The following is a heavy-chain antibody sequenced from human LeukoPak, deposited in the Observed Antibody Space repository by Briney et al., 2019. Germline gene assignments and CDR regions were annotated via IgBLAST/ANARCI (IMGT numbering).Heavy chain of an antibody. CDR3: ARDLMTAARTYYYYYMDV. CDR1: GFTFGDYA. J-gene: IGHJ6*03. Sequence: GGSLRLSCTASGFTFGDYAMSWVRQAPGKGLEWVANIKQDGSEKYYVDSVKGRFTISRDNAKNSLYLQMNSLRAEDTAVYYCARDLMTAARTYYYYYMDVWGKGTTVTVSS. D-gene: IGHD6-13*01. CDR2: IKQDGSEK. V-gene: IGHV3-7*01.